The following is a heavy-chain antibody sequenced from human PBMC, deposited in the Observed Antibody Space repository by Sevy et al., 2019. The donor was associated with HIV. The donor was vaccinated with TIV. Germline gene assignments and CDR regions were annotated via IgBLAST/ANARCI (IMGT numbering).Heavy chain of an antibody. D-gene: IGHD3-16*01. CDR2: FDPEDGER. CDR3: ATTREYYEDNSGYLDY. J-gene: IGHJ4*02. V-gene: IGHV1-24*01. CDR1: GKNLNDLP. Sequence: ASVKVSCKVSGKNLNDLPMHWVRPAPGKGLEWMGRFDPEDGERIYAQKFQGRVTMTEDTSRDTAYMELNSLRSEDTAMYYCATTREYYEDNSGYLDYWGQGILVTVSS.